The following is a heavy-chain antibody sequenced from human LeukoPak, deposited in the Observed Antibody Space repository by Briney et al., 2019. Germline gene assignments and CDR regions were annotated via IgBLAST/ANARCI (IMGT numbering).Heavy chain of an antibody. CDR1: GFTFSSYA. J-gene: IGHJ3*02. CDR3: ATLRPPNITARPIFLALSLDM. D-gene: IGHD6-6*01. V-gene: IGHV3-23*01. Sequence: GGSLRPSCAASGFTFSSYAMSWVRQAPGKGLEWVSAISGSGGSTYYADSVKGRFTISRDNSKNTLYLQMNSLRAEDTAVYYCATLRPPNITARPIFLALSLDMWGRETMVTVSS. CDR2: ISGSGGST.